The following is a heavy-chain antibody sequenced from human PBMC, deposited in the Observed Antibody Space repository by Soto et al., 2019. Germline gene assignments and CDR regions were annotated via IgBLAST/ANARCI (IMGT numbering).Heavy chain of an antibody. D-gene: IGHD4-17*01. CDR1: GFTFSSYS. Sequence: GGSLRLSCAASGFTFSSYSMNWVRQAPGKGLEWVSYISSSSSTIYYADSVKGRFTISRDNAKNSLYLQMNSLRDEDTAVYYCAETSSYGNYYFDYWGPGTLVTVSS. J-gene: IGHJ4*02. V-gene: IGHV3-48*02. CDR2: ISSSSSTI. CDR3: AETSSYGNYYFDY.